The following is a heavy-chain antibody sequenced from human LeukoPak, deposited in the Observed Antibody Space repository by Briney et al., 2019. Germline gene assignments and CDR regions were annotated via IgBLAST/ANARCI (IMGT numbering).Heavy chain of an antibody. J-gene: IGHJ5*02. CDR3: ARKIAPGGTGLGCLDA. Sequence: ASVKVSCKASGDRLNTFGISWVRQVPGQGLEWMGWISGYNGNTKYAQKLLDGVTLTTDTPSNTAYMELRSLRSDDTAVYYCARKIAPGGTGLGCLDAWGQGTLVLVAS. CDR2: ISGYNGNT. V-gene: IGHV1-18*01. CDR1: GDRLNTFG. D-gene: IGHD1-26*01.